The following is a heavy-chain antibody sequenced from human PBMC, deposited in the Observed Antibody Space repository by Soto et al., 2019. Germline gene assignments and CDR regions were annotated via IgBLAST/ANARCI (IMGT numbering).Heavy chain of an antibody. D-gene: IGHD2-8*01. J-gene: IGHJ5*02. CDR2: IYYTGST. CDR1: GGSVSSGSYY. V-gene: IGHV4-61*01. Sequence: QVQLQESGPGLVKPSETLSLTCTVSGGSVSSGSYYWSWIRQPPGKGLDWIGNIYYTGSTNYNPSFKSQVTISVDMSKNQFSLRLSSLTAADTAVYYCARAPIELRANWFDPWGQGTLVTVSS. CDR3: ARAPIELRANWFDP.